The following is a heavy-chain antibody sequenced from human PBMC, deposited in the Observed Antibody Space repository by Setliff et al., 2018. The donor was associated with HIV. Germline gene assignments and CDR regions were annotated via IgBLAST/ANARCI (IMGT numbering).Heavy chain of an antibody. J-gene: IGHJ4*02. CDR1: GGSISSYY. CDR3: ASRGVVGWGYYSSPIFDY. D-gene: IGHD3-10*01. CDR2: IYTSGST. V-gene: IGHV4-4*09. Sequence: PSETLSLTCTVSGGSISSYYWSWIRQPPGKVLEWIGYIYTSGSTNYNPSLKSRVTISVDTSKNQFSLKLSSVTAADTAVYYCASRGVVGWGYYSSPIFDYWGQGTLVTVSS.